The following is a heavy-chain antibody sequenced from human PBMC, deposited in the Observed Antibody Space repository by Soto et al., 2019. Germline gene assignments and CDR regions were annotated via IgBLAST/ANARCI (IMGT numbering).Heavy chain of an antibody. V-gene: IGHV3-23*01. J-gene: IGHJ4*02. D-gene: IGHD3-10*01. CDR3: ANEAPDPGTIRVPFDY. CDR2: ISGSGGST. Sequence: PRLSCAASGFTFSSYAMSWVRQAPGKGLEWVSAISGSGGSTYYADSVKGRFTISRDNSKNTLYLQMNSLRAEDTAVYYCANEAPDPGTIRVPFDYWGQGTLVTVSS. CDR1: GFTFSSYA.